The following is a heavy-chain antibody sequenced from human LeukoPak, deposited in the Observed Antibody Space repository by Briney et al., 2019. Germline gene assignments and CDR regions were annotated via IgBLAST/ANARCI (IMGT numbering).Heavy chain of an antibody. J-gene: IGHJ3*02. Sequence: ASVKVSCKASGGTFSSYAISWVRQAPGQGLEWMGWINPNSGGTNYAQKFQGRVTMTRDTSISTAYMELSRLRSDDTAVYYCARVETSSAFDIWGQGTMVTVSS. CDR2: INPNSGGT. V-gene: IGHV1-2*02. D-gene: IGHD6-6*01. CDR1: GGTFSSYA. CDR3: ARVETSSAFDI.